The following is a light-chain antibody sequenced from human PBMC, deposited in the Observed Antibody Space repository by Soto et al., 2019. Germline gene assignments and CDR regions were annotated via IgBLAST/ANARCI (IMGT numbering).Light chain of an antibody. CDR1: QSVGRN. J-gene: IGKJ3*01. CDR3: QEYSKWPLFT. V-gene: IGKV3-15*01. CDR2: AAS. Sequence: EIVVTQSPGILSVSPGDRATLSCRASQSVGRNLAWYRQKPGQAPTLLIYAASTSAPGLPARFSGSGSETDFTLTVSSLQSEDFAVYYCQEYSKWPLFTFGPGTRVH.